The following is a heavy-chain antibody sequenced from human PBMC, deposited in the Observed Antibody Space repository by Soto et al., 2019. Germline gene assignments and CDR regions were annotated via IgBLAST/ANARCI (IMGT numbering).Heavy chain of an antibody. V-gene: IGHV4-59*08. CDR2: IYYSGST. J-gene: IGHJ4*02. CDR3: ASTFDYYDSSGAFDY. Sequence: TLSLTCTVSGGSISSYYWSWIRQPPGKGLEWIGYIYYSGSTNYNPSLKSRVTISVDTSKNQFSLKLSSVTAADTAVYYCASTFDYYDSSGAFDYWGQGTLVTVSS. CDR1: GGSISSYY. D-gene: IGHD3-22*01.